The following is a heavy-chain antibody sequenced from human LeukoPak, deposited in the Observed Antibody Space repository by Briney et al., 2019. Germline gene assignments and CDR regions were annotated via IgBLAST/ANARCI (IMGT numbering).Heavy chain of an antibody. Sequence: ASVKLFCKASGYSFTGYYLHWVRQAPGQGLEWMGWINPNTGGTNYAQKFQGRVTMTRDTSISTAYMELSRLRSDDTAVYYCARLYSGYGNYDYYMDVWGKGTTVTVSS. CDR2: INPNTGGT. CDR1: GYSFTGYY. V-gene: IGHV1-2*02. D-gene: IGHD5-12*01. J-gene: IGHJ6*03. CDR3: ARLYSGYGNYDYYMDV.